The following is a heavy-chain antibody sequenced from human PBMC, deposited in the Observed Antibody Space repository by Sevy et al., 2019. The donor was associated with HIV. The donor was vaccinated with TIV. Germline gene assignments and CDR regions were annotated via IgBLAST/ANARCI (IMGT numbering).Heavy chain of an antibody. CDR3: ARVGSSWYYDYYYDMDV. D-gene: IGHD6-13*01. CDR1: GFTFRSYE. CDR2: ISSSGSTI. Sequence: GSLRLSCAASGFTFRSYEMNWVRQAPGKGLEWVSYISSSGSTIYYADSVKGRFTISRDNAKNSLYLQMNSLRAEDTAVYYCARVGSSWYYDYYYDMDVWGKGTTVTVSS. V-gene: IGHV3-48*03. J-gene: IGHJ6*03.